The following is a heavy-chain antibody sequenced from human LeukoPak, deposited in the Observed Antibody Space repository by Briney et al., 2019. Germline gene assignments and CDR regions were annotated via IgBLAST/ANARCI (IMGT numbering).Heavy chain of an antibody. CDR2: VSGSGDGT. J-gene: IGHJ4*02. D-gene: IGHD6-13*01. CDR1: GFTFSNFA. V-gene: IGHV3-23*01. Sequence: GGSLRLSCAASGFTFSNFAVSWVRQAPGKGLEWVSAVSGSGDGTYYADSVKGRFTISRDNSKNTLYLEMNSLRAEDTAVYYCANLEGQHLVEYYFDYWGQGTLVTVST. CDR3: ANLEGQHLVEYYFDY.